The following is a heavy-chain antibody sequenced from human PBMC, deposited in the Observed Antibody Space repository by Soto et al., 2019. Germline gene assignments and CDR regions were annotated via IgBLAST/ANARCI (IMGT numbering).Heavy chain of an antibody. CDR2: INHSGST. CDR3: ARGSSGSYLIHYYYYYGMDV. D-gene: IGHD3-10*01. CDR1: GGSFSGYY. V-gene: IGHV4-34*01. Sequence: SETLSLTCAVYGGSFSGYYWSWIRQPPGKGLEWIGEINHSGSTNYNPSLKSRVTISVDTSKNQFSLKLSSVTAADTAVYYCARGSSGSYLIHYYYYYGMDVWGQGTTVTVSS. J-gene: IGHJ6*02.